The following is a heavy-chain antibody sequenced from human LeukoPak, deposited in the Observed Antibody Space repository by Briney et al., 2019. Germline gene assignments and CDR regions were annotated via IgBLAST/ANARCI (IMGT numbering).Heavy chain of an antibody. CDR3: ARGYDSNLDYYYYMDV. D-gene: IGHD3-16*01. CDR2: ISYDGSNK. Sequence: GGSLRLSCAASGFTFSSYGMHWVRQAPGKGLEWVAVISYDGSNKYYADSVKGRFTISRDNSKNTLYVQMNSLRAEDTAVYFCARGYDSNLDYYYYMDVWGKGTTVTVSS. J-gene: IGHJ6*03. CDR1: GFTFSSYG. V-gene: IGHV3-30*03.